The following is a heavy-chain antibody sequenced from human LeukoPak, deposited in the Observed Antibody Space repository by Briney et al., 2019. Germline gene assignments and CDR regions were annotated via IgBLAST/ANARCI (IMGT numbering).Heavy chain of an antibody. CDR3: ARGGDTVVVVAATGAFDI. D-gene: IGHD2-15*01. CDR2: INHSGST. Sequence: SETLSLTCAVYGGSFSGYYWSWIRQPPGKGLEWIGEINHSGSTNYNPSLKSRVTISVDTSKNQFSLKLSSVTAADTAVYYCARGGDTVVVVAATGAFDIWGQGTMVTASS. J-gene: IGHJ3*02. V-gene: IGHV4-34*01. CDR1: GGSFSGYY.